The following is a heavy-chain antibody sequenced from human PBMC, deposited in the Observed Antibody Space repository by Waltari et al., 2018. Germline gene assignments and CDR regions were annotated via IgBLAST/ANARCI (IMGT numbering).Heavy chain of an antibody. V-gene: IGHV3-48*01. CDR2: ISSSTTT. J-gene: IGHJ3*02. D-gene: IGHD5-12*01. CDR1: GFTFSTYN. CDR3: ARGRDGYIQDVFDI. Sequence: VQLVASGGGLVQPGQSLRLSCAAAGFTFSTYNLNWVRQAPGKGLEWVSYISSSTTTYYADYVKGRFTISRDNAKNSLYLQMNSLRAEDTALYYCARGRDGYIQDVFDIWGQGTMVSVSS.